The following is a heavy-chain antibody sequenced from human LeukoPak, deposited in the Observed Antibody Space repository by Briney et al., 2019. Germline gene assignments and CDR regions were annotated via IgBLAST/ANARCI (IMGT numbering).Heavy chain of an antibody. V-gene: IGHV4-34*01. CDR1: GGSFSGYY. Sequence: SETLSLTCAVYGGSFSGYYWSWIRQPPGKGLEWIGEINHSGSTNYNPPLKSRVTISVDTSKNQFSLKLSSVTAADTAVYYCARYPRRSSGWHHYYYMDVWGKGTTVTISS. CDR3: ARYPRRSSGWHHYYYMDV. CDR2: INHSGST. J-gene: IGHJ6*03. D-gene: IGHD6-19*01.